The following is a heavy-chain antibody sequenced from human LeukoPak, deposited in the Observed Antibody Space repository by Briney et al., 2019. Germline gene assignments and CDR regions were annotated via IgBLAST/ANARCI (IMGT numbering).Heavy chain of an antibody. Sequence: PGGSLRLSCAASGFTFSSYSMNWVRQAPGKGLEWVSSISSSSSYIYYADSVKGRFTISRDNAKNSLYLQMNSLRAEDTAVYYCAKVYSSSWYPRDWYFDLWGRGTLVTVSS. V-gene: IGHV3-21*04. CDR3: AKVYSSSWYPRDWYFDL. J-gene: IGHJ2*01. CDR1: GFTFSSYS. D-gene: IGHD6-13*01. CDR2: ISSSSSYI.